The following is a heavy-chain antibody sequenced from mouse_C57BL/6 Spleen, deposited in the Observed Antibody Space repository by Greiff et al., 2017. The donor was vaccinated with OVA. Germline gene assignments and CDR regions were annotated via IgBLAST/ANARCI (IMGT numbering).Heavy chain of an antibody. CDR2: IDPSDSET. J-gene: IGHJ1*03. CDR3: ARPFITTVVGGYFDV. CDR1: GYTFTSYW. D-gene: IGHD1-1*01. Sequence: QVQLQQPGAELVRPGSSVKLSCKASGYTFTSYWMHWVKQRPIQGLEWIGNIDPSDSETHYNQKFKDKATLTVDKSSSTAYMQLSSLTSEDSAVYYCARPFITTVVGGYFDVWGTGTTVTVSS. V-gene: IGHV1-52*01.